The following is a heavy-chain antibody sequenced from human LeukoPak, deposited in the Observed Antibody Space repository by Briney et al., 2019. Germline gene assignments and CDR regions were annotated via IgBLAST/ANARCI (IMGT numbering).Heavy chain of an antibody. J-gene: IGHJ5*02. CDR3: TRVFLTAGSSPPNDNWFDP. CDR2: IRSKAYGGTT. V-gene: IGHV3-49*03. CDR1: GLTFGDYA. Sequence: GGSLRLSCTASGLTFGDYAMSWFRQAPGKGLEWVGFIRSKAYGGTTEYAASVKGRFTISRDDSKSIAYLQMNSLKTEDTAVYYCTRVFLTAGSSPPNDNWFDPWGQGTLVTVSS. D-gene: IGHD1-26*01.